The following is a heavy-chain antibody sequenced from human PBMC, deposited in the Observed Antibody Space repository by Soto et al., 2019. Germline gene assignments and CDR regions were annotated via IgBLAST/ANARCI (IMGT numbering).Heavy chain of an antibody. Sequence: QVQLQQWGAGLLKPSETLSLTCAVYGGSFSGYYWSWIRQPPGKGLEWIGEINDSGSTNYNQSLKSLVTISVDTSKNQFSLKLSSVTAADTAVYYCARGEVDSSGYYFDYWGQGTLVTVSS. CDR3: ARGEVDSSGYYFDY. V-gene: IGHV4-34*01. J-gene: IGHJ4*02. CDR2: INDSGST. CDR1: GGSFSGYY. D-gene: IGHD3-22*01.